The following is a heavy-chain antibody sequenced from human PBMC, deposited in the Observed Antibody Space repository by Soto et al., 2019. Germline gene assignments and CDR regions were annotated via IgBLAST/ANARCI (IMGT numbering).Heavy chain of an antibody. D-gene: IGHD3-10*01. CDR3: ANSRMVRGVIPNYYYGMDV. J-gene: IGHJ6*02. CDR1: GDSVSSNSAA. Sequence: PSQALSLTCAISGDSVSSNSAASNWIRQSPSRGLEWLGRTYYRSKWYNDYAVSVKSRITINPDTSKNQFSLQLNSVTPEDTAVYYCANSRMVRGVIPNYYYGMDVWGQGTTVTVSS. CDR2: TYYRSKWYN. V-gene: IGHV6-1*01.